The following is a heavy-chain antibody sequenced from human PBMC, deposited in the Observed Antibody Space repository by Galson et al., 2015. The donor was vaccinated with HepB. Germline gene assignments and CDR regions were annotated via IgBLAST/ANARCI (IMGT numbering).Heavy chain of an antibody. CDR3: ARGYYDTSGYHY. J-gene: IGHJ4*02. CDR1: GYSFTTYY. CDR2: INPSAGNT. D-gene: IGHD3-22*01. V-gene: IGHV1-46*01. Sequence: SVKVSCKASGYSFTTYYMHWVRQAPGQGLEWMGRINPSAGNTNYAQKFQGRVTMTRDTSTRTVYMELSGLRSEDTAVYFCARGYYDTSGYHYWGQGTLVTVSS.